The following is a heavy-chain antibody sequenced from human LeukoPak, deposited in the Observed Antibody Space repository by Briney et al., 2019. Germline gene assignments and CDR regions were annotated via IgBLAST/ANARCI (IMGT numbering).Heavy chain of an antibody. V-gene: IGHV3-23*01. CDR3: AREFRIYYFDF. CDR2: VHGSGDKT. D-gene: IGHD2/OR15-2a*01. Sequence: GGSLRLSCAASGFTFRNYVMRWVRQAPGKRPEWVSSVHGSGDKTYYADSVKGRFTISRDNSKNTLYLQMNSLRNEDTAVYYCAREFRIYYFDFWGQGTLVTVSS. CDR1: GFTFRNYV. J-gene: IGHJ4*02.